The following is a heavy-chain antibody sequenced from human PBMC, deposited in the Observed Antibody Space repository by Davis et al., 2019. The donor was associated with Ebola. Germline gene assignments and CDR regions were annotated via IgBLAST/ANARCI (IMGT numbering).Heavy chain of an antibody. V-gene: IGHV3-7*03. CDR1: GFTFSSYW. D-gene: IGHD3-16*02. Sequence: GESLKISCAASGFTFSSYWMSWVRQAPGKGLEWVANIKQDGSEKYYVDSVKGRFTISRDNAKNSLYLQMNSLRSEDTAVYYCARGQYIWGSYRSFDYWGQGTLVTVSS. J-gene: IGHJ4*02. CDR2: IKQDGSEK. CDR3: ARGQYIWGSYRSFDY.